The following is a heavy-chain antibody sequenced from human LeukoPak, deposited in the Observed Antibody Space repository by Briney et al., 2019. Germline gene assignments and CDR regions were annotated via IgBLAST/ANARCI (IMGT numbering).Heavy chain of an antibody. V-gene: IGHV3-21*01. J-gene: IGHJ6*03. CDR1: GFTFNSYS. D-gene: IGHD1-26*01. Sequence: PGGSLRLSCGVSGFTFNSYSMNWVRQAPGKGLKWVASITGNSMYIYYSDSLKGRCTLSRDNAKNSLYLQMNSLRAEDTAVYYCARARSGGPGAYYYYYYMDVWGKGTTVTVSS. CDR2: ITGNSMYI. CDR3: ARARSGGPGAYYYYYYMDV.